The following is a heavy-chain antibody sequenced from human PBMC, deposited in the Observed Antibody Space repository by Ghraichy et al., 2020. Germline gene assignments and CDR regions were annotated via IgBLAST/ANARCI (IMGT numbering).Heavy chain of an antibody. CDR3: AKETALTIFGVVPAGWFDP. D-gene: IGHD3-3*01. Sequence: LSLTCAASGFTFSSYAMSWVRQAPGKGLEWVSAISGSGGSTYYADSVKGRFTISRDNSKNTLYLQMNSLRAEDTAVYYCAKETALTIFGVVPAGWFDPWGQGTLVTVSS. V-gene: IGHV3-23*01. CDR1: GFTFSSYA. J-gene: IGHJ5*02. CDR2: ISGSGGST.